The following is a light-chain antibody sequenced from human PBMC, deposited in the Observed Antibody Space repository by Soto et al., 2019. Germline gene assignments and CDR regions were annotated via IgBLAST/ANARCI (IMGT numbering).Light chain of an antibody. J-gene: IGKJ1*01. CDR3: QQSYSSPWT. V-gene: IGKV1-5*03. CDR1: QTISSW. CDR2: KAS. Sequence: DIQMTQSPSTLSGSVGDRVTITCRASQTISSWLAWYQQKPGKAPKLLIYKASTLKSGVPSRFSGSGSGTDFTLTISSLQPEDFATYYCQQSYSSPWTFGQGTKVDTK.